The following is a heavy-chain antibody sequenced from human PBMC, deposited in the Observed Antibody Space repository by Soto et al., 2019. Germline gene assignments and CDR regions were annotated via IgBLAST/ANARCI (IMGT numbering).Heavy chain of an antibody. CDR1: GFTFSGYG. J-gene: IGHJ4*02. CDR2: IWYDGSNK. CDR3: GRLGTGTYSIDY. V-gene: IGHV3-33*01. Sequence: LRLSCAASGFTFSGYGMHWVSQAPGKGLEWVAVIWYDGSNKYYADSVKGRFTISRDNPKNTLYLQMNSLRAEDTAVYYCGRLGTGTYSIDYWGQGTLVTVSS. D-gene: IGHD1-26*01.